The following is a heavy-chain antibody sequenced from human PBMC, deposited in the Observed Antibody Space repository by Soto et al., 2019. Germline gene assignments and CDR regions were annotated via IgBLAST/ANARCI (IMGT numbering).Heavy chain of an antibody. Sequence: SETLSLTCTVSGGSINNYYWSWIRQPPGKGLEWIAYIYYTGSTNYNPSLKSRVTISVDTSKNQFSLKLSSVTAADTAVYYCARQSLDCSGGSCYTYYFDYWGQGTLVTVS. CDR3: ARQSLDCSGGSCYTYYFDY. CDR2: IYYTGST. V-gene: IGHV4-59*08. CDR1: GGSINNYY. D-gene: IGHD2-15*01. J-gene: IGHJ4*02.